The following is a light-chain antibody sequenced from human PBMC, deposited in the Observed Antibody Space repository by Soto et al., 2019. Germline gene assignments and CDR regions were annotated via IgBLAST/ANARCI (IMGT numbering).Light chain of an antibody. CDR3: HQYGTSPQT. CDR1: QSVSSNY. Sequence: EIVLTQSPGTLSLSAGERATLSCRASQSVSSNYFAWFQQRPGQAPRLLIYGVSTRATGTPDRFSASGSATEFTLNINRLEPEDFAVYFCHQYGTSPQTFGQGTKVDIK. CDR2: GVS. V-gene: IGKV3-20*01. J-gene: IGKJ1*01.